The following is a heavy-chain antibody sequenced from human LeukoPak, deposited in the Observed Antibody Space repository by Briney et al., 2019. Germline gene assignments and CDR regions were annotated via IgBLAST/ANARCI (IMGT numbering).Heavy chain of an antibody. J-gene: IGHJ4*02. V-gene: IGHV4-39*01. CDR3: ARTRYYYNSRSYGAPYYFDY. Sequence: SETLSLTCAVSGGSISSNSYYWGWIRQPPGKGLEWIGSIYYSGSTYYNPSLKSRVTISVDTSKNQLSLKLSSVTAADTAVYYCARTRYYYNSRSYGAPYYFDYWGQGTLVTVSS. D-gene: IGHD3-10*01. CDR1: GGSISSNSYY. CDR2: IYYSGST.